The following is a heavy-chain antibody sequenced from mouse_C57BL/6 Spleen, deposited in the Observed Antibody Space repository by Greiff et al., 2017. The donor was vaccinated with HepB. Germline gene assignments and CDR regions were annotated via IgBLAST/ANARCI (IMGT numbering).Heavy chain of an antibody. CDR3: ARGYYGSSSLAG. D-gene: IGHD1-1*01. J-gene: IGHJ3*01. Sequence: VQLKQSGPELVKPGDSVKISCKASGYSFTGYFMHWVMQSHGKSLEWIGRINPYNGDTFYNQKFKGKATLTVDKSSSTAHMELRSLTSEDSAVYYCARGYYGSSSLAGWGKGTLVTVAA. CDR1: GYSFTGYF. CDR2: INPYNGDT. V-gene: IGHV1-20*01.